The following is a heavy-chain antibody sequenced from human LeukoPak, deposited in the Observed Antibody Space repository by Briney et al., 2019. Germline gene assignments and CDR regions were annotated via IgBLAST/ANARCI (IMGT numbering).Heavy chain of an antibody. V-gene: IGHV1-58*01. CDR3: AAGNWYEFDY. J-gene: IGHJ4*02. Sequence: GTSVKVSCKASGFTFTNSAVQWVRQARGQRLEWIGGIVVGSGNTNYAQKFQERVTITRDMSTSTAYMELSSLRSEDTAVYYCAAGNWYEFDYWGQGTLVTVSS. CDR1: GFTFTNSA. D-gene: IGHD1-1*01. CDR2: IVVGSGNT.